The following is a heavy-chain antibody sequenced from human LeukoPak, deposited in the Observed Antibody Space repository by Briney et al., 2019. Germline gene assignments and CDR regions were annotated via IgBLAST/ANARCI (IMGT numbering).Heavy chain of an antibody. D-gene: IGHD5-18*01. V-gene: IGHV4-39*01. Sequence: SETLSLTCTVSGGSISSSSYYWGWIRQPPGKGLEWIGSSYYSGSIYYNPSLKSRVTISVDTSKNQFSLKLSSVTAADTAVYYCARLAASGGYSYGPYFDYWGQGTLVTVSS. J-gene: IGHJ4*02. CDR3: ARLAASGGYSYGPYFDY. CDR2: SYYSGSI. CDR1: GGSISSSSYY.